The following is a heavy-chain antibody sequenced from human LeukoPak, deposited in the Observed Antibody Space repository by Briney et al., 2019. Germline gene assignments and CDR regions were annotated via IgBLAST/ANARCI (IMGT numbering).Heavy chain of an antibody. CDR3: TQGAGWLIDY. Sequence: HSETLSLTCTVSGGSFSNYFRGWIRQPPGRGLEWIGYVHNSGSTTYNPYLESRGTIVLDTSRNQFSLRLSYVTAADTAVYYCTQGAGWLIDYWGQGILVSVSS. D-gene: IGHD3-16*01. V-gene: IGHV4-59*03. CDR2: VHNSGST. J-gene: IGHJ4*02. CDR1: GGSFSNYF.